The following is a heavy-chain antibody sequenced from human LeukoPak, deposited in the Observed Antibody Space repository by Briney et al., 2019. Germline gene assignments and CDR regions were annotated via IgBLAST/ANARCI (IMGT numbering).Heavy chain of an antibody. CDR2: LSGSAGGT. J-gene: IGHJ4*02. CDR3: AKRGVVVRVFLVGFHKEAYYFDS. D-gene: IGHD3-16*02. CDR1: GITLSNYG. V-gene: IGHV3-23*01. Sequence: GGSLRLSCGVSGITLSNYGMSWVREAPGKGLEWVAGLSGSAGGTNYADSVKGRFTISRDNSKSTLFLQMDRLRAEDTAVYFCAKRGVVVRVFLVGFHKEAYYFDSWGQGAQVTVSS.